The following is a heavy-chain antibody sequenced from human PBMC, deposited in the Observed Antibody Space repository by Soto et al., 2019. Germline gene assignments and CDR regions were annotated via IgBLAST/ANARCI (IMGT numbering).Heavy chain of an antibody. V-gene: IGHV4-39*01. CDR3: ARQYVSPWFDP. Sequence: QLQLQESGPGLVKPSETLSLTCTVSGCSISSSSYYWGWIRQPPVKGLEWIGSIYYSGSTYYNPALRSRVTISVDTSKNQFSLKLSSVTAADTAVYYCARQYVSPWFDPWGQGTLVTVSS. D-gene: IGHD3-10*02. CDR2: IYYSGST. J-gene: IGHJ5*02. CDR1: GCSISSSSYY.